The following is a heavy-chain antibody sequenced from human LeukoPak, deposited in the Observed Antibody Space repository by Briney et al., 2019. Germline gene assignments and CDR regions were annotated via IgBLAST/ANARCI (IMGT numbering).Heavy chain of an antibody. J-gene: IGHJ4*02. CDR1: GASISSYY. D-gene: IGHD3-16*01. CDR3: ARVRLQPGTRLLIPNYFDY. V-gene: IGHV4-4*07. Sequence: SETLSLTFSVSGASISSYYWTWIRQPAGKGLEWIGRIYASGNTDYNPSLKSRVTMSVDTSKNQFSLKLSSVTAADTAIYYCARVRLQPGTRLLIPNYFDYWGRGTLVTVSS. CDR2: IYASGNT.